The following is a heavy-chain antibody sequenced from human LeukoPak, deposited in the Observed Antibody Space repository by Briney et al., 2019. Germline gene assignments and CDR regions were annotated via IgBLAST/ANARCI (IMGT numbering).Heavy chain of an antibody. CDR3: ARVNGYYFDY. Sequence: RPGGSLRLSCAASGFTFSSYSMNWVRQAPGKGLEWVSYISSSSSSTIYYADSVKGRFTISRDNAKNSLYLQMNSLRAEDTAVYYCARVNGYYFDYWGQGTLVTVSS. CDR1: GFTFSSYS. CDR2: ISSSSSSTI. J-gene: IGHJ4*02. V-gene: IGHV3-48*01. D-gene: IGHD2-8*01.